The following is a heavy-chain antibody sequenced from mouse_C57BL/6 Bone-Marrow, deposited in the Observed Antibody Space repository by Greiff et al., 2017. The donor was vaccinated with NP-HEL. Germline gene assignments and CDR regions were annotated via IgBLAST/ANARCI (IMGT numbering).Heavy chain of an antibody. CDR2: IRSKSNNYAT. J-gene: IGHJ4*01. CDR3: VRVGYYGNWMDY. Sequence: EVKLVESGGGLVQPKGSLKLSCAASGFSFNTYAMNWVRQAPGKGLEWVARIRSKSNNYATYYADSVKDRFTISRDDSESMLYLQMNNLKTEDTAMYYCVRVGYYGNWMDYWGQGTSVTVSS. D-gene: IGHD2-1*01. CDR1: GFSFNTYA. V-gene: IGHV10-1*01.